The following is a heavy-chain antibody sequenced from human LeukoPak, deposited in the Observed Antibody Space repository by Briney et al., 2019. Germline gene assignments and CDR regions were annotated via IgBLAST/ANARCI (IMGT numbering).Heavy chain of an antibody. V-gene: IGHV3-30*18. CDR1: GFTFSNYA. CDR2: ISFDESDK. Sequence: PGGSLRLSCTASGFTFSNYAIHWVRQAPGKGLEWVAVISFDESDKHYADSVNGRFFVSRDTPMNTVHLQLNNLTSEDTAVYYCAEVMAERRTRTSCFDYWGQGALVTVSS. J-gene: IGHJ4*02. CDR3: AEVMAERRTRTSCFDY. D-gene: IGHD1-1*01.